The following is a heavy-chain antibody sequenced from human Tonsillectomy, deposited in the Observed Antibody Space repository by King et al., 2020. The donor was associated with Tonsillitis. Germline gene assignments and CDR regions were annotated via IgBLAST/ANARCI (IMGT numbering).Heavy chain of an antibody. CDR1: GFSLSTSGVG. Sequence: TLKESGPTLVKPTQTLTLTCTFSGFSLSTSGVGVGWIRQPPGKALEWLALIYWDDDKRYSPSLKSRLTITKDTSKNQVVLTMTYMDPVDTATYYCALLTAAKYFQHWGQGTLVTVSS. CDR3: ALLTAAKYFQH. V-gene: IGHV2-5*02. J-gene: IGHJ1*01. D-gene: IGHD3-9*01. CDR2: IYWDDDK.